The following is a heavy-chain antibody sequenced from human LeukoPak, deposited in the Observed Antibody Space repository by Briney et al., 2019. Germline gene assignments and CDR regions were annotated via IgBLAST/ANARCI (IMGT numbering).Heavy chain of an antibody. D-gene: IGHD3-3*01. Sequence: GESLKISCKGSGYSFTNYWIAWVRQKPGKGLEWMGIVYPGTSDTIFSPSFQGQVTISADKSISTAYLQWSSLKASDTAIYYCARRKRGGFDYWGQGTLVTVSS. CDR1: GYSFTNYW. CDR3: ARRKRGGFDY. V-gene: IGHV5-51*01. J-gene: IGHJ4*02. CDR2: VYPGTSDT.